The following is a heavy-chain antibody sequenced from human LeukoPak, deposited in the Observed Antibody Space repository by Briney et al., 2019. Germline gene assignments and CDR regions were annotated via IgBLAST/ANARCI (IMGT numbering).Heavy chain of an antibody. CDR1: GFTFSSYG. D-gene: IGHD3-3*01. CDR3: ARDDYRMTGRITIFPGFDP. J-gene: IGHJ5*02. Sequence: GGSLRLSCAASGFTFSSYGMHWVRQAPGKGLEWVAFIRYDGSNKYYADSVKGRFTISRDNSKNTLYLQMNSLRSDDTAVYYCARDDYRMTGRITIFPGFDPWGQGTLVTVSS. CDR2: IRYDGSNK. V-gene: IGHV3-30*02.